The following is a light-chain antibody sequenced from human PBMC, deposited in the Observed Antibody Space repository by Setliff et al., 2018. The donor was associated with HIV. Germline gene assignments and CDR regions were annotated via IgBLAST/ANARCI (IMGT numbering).Light chain of an antibody. J-gene: IGLJ1*01. CDR3: CSYSRGSTYV. Sequence: QSVLTQPASVTGAPGQSITISCTGTSNDIGRFNYVSWYKQFPGKGPTLVIFDVNQRPFGVSNRFSGSKSGNIASLIISGLQAEDEADYFCCSYSRGSTYVFGTGTKVTVL. CDR1: SNDIGRFNY. V-gene: IGLV2-14*03. CDR2: DVN.